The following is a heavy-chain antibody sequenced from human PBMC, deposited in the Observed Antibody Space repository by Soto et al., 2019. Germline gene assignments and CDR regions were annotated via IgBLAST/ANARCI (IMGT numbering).Heavy chain of an antibody. Sequence: QVQLVESGGGVVQPGRSLRLSCAASGFTFSSYGMHWVRQAPGNGLEWVAVIWYDGSNKYYADSVKGRFTISRDNSKNTLYLQMNSLRAEDTAVYYCARDGGSYRRGGDDNWFDPWGQGTLVTVSS. CDR2: IWYDGSNK. CDR3: ARDGGSYRRGGDDNWFDP. CDR1: GFTFSSYG. V-gene: IGHV3-33*01. D-gene: IGHD2-15*01. J-gene: IGHJ5*02.